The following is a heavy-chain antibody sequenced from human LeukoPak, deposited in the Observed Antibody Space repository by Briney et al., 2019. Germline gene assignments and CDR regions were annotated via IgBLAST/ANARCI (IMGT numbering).Heavy chain of an antibody. CDR2: ISGSGGST. CDR3: AQQTVSTITIINY. V-gene: IGHV3-23*01. CDR1: GFTFSSYA. J-gene: IGHJ4*02. D-gene: IGHD5/OR15-5a*01. Sequence: GGSLRLSCAASGFTFSSYAMSWVRQAPGKGLEWVSAISGSGGSTYYADSVKGRFTISRDNSKNTLYLQMNSLRAEDTAIYYCAQQTVSTITIINYWGQGTLVTVSS.